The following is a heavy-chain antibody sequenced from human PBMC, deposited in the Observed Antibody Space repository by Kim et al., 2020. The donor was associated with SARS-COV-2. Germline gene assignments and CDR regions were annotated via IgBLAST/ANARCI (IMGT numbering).Heavy chain of an antibody. CDR1: GYTFTSYG. CDR2: ISTYTGAT. V-gene: IGHV1-18*01. D-gene: IGHD6-19*01. J-gene: IGHJ5*01. Sequence: ASVKVSCKASGYTFTSYGFSWLRQAPGQGLEWLGWISTYTGATDLAQKFQGRVTLTTDTSTTTAYMEIRSLRSEDTAVYYCARDRGLKSTGWWYESWGQGTLVVVSS. CDR3: ARDRGLKSTGWWYES.